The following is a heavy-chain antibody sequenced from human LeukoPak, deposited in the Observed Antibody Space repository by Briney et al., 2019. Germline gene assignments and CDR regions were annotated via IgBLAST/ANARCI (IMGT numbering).Heavy chain of an antibody. J-gene: IGHJ4*02. Sequence: GGSLRLSCAACGFTFSSYGMSWVRQAPGKGLEWVSAISGSGGSTYYAVSVKGRCTISRDNSKNTLYLQMNSLRAEDTAVYYCAKEGKRLRYFDWLLPFDYWGQGTLVTVSS. V-gene: IGHV3-23*01. CDR1: GFTFSSYG. CDR2: ISGSGGST. CDR3: AKEGKRLRYFDWLLPFDY. D-gene: IGHD3-9*01.